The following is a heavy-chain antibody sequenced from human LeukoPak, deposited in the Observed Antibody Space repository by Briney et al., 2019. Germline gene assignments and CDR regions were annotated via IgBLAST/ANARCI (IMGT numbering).Heavy chain of an antibody. CDR3: ARDRSRYFDWFLFYYGMDV. CDR2: ISAYNGNT. J-gene: IGHJ6*04. V-gene: IGHV1-18*04. CDR1: GYTFTSYG. D-gene: IGHD3-9*01. Sequence: ASVKVPCKASGYTFTSYGISWVRQAPGQGLEWMGWISAYNGNTNYAQKLQGRVTMTTDTSTSTAYMELRSLRSGDTVVYYCARDRSRYFDWFLFYYGMDVWGKGTTVTVSS.